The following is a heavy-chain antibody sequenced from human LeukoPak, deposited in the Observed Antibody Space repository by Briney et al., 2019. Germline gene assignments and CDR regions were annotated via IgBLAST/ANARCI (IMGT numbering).Heavy chain of an antibody. D-gene: IGHD3-22*01. J-gene: IGHJ4*02. CDR2: IYYSGST. CDR1: GGSISTYY. CDR3: ARAKNYDSSGYKAHYFDY. Sequence: SETLSLTCTVSGGSISTYYWSWIRQPPGKGLEWLGYIYYSGSTNYNPSLKSRVTISADTSKNQFSLKLSSVTAADTAVYYCARAKNYDSSGYKAHYFDYWGQGTLVTVSS. V-gene: IGHV4-59*01.